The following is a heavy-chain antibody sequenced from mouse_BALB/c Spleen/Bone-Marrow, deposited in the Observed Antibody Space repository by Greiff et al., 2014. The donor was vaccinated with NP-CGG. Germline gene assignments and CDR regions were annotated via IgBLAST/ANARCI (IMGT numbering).Heavy chain of an antibody. V-gene: IGHV5-6-4*01. J-gene: IGHJ4*01. D-gene: IGHD2-3*01. CDR3: TRDLYDGYSYYAMDY. Sequence: EVKLVESGGGLVKPGGSLKLSCAASGFTFSSYTMSWVRQTPEERLEWVATITSGGGYTYYPDSVKGRFTISRDNAKSTLYLQMSSLKSEDTAMYYCTRDLYDGYSYYAMDYWGQGTSVTVSS. CDR2: ITSGGGYT. CDR1: GFTFSSYT.